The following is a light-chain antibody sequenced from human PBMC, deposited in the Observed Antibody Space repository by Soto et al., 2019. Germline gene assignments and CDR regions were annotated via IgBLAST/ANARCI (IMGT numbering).Light chain of an antibody. J-gene: IGLJ1*01. CDR1: SSDVGAYNS. CDR3: SSYTGRSPRYV. V-gene: IGLV2-14*03. Sequence: QSALTQPASVSGSPGQSITISCTGTSSDVGAYNSVSWYQQHPDKAPKLMIYDVINRPSGISNRFSGSKSGNTASLTISGLQVEDEADNYCSSYTGRSPRYVFGAGTKLPAL. CDR2: DVI.